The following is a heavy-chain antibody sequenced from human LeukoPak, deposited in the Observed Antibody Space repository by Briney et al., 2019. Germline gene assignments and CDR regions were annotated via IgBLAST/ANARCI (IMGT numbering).Heavy chain of an antibody. CDR2: IYYSGST. CDR1: GGSISSYY. CDR3: ARVRSGSYTDAFDI. D-gene: IGHD1-26*01. Sequence: SETLSLTCTVSGGSISSYYWSWIRQPPGKGLEWIGYIYYSGSTNYNPSPKSRVTISVDTSKNQFSLKLSSVTAADTAVYYCARVRSGSYTDAFDIWGQGTMVTVSS. J-gene: IGHJ3*02. V-gene: IGHV4-59*01.